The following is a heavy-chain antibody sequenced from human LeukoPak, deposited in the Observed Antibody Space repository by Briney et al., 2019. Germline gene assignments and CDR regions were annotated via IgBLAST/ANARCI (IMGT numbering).Heavy chain of an antibody. D-gene: IGHD5-24*01. Sequence: PSETLSLTCTVSGDSISSGFSYWSWIRQHPGKGLEWIGHSDYSGSTYYNPSLKSRITISVDTSKNQFSLKLSSVTAADTAVYFCARSKDGYNFLGYWGQGSLVTVSS. CDR2: SDYSGST. CDR1: GDSISSGFSY. V-gene: IGHV4-31*03. CDR3: ARSKDGYNFLGY. J-gene: IGHJ4*02.